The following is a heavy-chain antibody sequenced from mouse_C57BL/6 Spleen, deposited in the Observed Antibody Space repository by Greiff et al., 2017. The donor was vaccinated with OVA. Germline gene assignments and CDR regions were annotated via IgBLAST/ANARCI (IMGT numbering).Heavy chain of an antibody. J-gene: IGHJ4*01. D-gene: IGHD2-1*01. Sequence: VQVVESGAELVRPGTSVKVSCKASGYAFTNYLIEWVKQRPGQGLEWIGVINPGSGGTNYNEKFKGKATLTADKSSSTAYMQLSSLTSEDSAVYFCARYYGNYPYYAMDYWGQGTSVTVSS. CDR1: GYAFTNYL. CDR2: INPGSGGT. V-gene: IGHV1-54*01. CDR3: ARYYGNYPYYAMDY.